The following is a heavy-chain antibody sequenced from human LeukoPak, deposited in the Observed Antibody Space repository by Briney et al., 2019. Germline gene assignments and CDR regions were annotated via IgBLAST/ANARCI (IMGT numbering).Heavy chain of an antibody. Sequence: PGGSLRLSCAASGFTFSSYSMNWVRQAPGKGLEWVSSISSSSSYIYYADSVKGRFTISRDNAKISLYLQINSLRADDTSVYDCARNGPYDSSGYYSFSYYYYGMDVWGQGTTVTVSS. V-gene: IGHV3-21*01. CDR2: ISSSSSYI. J-gene: IGHJ6*02. CDR3: ARNGPYDSSGYYSFSYYYYGMDV. D-gene: IGHD3-22*01. CDR1: GFTFSSYS.